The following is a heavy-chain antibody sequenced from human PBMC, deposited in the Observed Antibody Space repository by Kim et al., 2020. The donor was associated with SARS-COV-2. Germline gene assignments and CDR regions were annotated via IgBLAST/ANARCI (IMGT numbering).Heavy chain of an antibody. V-gene: IGHV4-39*07. Sequence: KSRVTISVDTAKNQFSLKLSSVTAADTAVYYCARELRYFDWLGAGWFDPWGQGTLVTVSS. D-gene: IGHD3-9*01. CDR3: ARELRYFDWLGAGWFDP. J-gene: IGHJ5*02.